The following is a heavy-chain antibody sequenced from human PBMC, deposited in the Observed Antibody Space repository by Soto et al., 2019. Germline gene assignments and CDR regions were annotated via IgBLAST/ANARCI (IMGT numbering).Heavy chain of an antibody. V-gene: IGHV3-30-3*01. CDR2: ISYDGSNK. Sequence: GGSLRLSXAASGFTFSSYAMHWVRRAPGKGLEWVAVISYDGSNKYYADSVKGRFTISRDNSKNTLYLQMNSLRAEDTAVYYCARGFYRVGMDVWGQGTTVTVSS. J-gene: IGHJ6*02. D-gene: IGHD3-3*01. CDR1: GFTFSSYA. CDR3: ARGFYRVGMDV.